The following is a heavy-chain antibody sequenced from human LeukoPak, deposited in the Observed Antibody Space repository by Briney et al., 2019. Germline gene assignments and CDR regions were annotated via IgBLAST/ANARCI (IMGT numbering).Heavy chain of an antibody. J-gene: IGHJ4*02. CDR2: ISGSGGST. V-gene: IGHV3-23*01. D-gene: IGHD5-18*01. Sequence: GGSLRLSCAASGFTFSSYAMRWVRQAPGKGLEWVSAISGSGGSTYYADSVKGRFTISRDNSKNTLYLQMNSLRAEDTAVYYCARSRRGYSYGYGDYWGQGTLVTVSS. CDR3: ARSRRGYSYGYGDY. CDR1: GFTFSSYA.